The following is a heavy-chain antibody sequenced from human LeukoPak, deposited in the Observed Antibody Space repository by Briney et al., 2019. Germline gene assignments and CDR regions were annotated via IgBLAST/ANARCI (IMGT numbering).Heavy chain of an antibody. CDR3: ARAVGTSRNFFDY. V-gene: IGHV4-34*01. CDR1: DGSFSGYY. CDR2: INHSGST. J-gene: IGHJ4*02. D-gene: IGHD4-23*01. Sequence: SETLSLTCAVYDGSFSGYYWSWIRQPPGKGLEWIGEINHSGSTNYNPSLKSRVTISLDTSKSQFSLKVRYVTAADTAVYYCARAVGTSRNFFDYWGQGTLVTVSS.